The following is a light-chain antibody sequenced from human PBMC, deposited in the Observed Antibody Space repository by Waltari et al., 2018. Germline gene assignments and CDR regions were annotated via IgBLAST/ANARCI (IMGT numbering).Light chain of an antibody. CDR3: QQYGSTPLT. CDR1: QSVTGRY. J-gene: IGKJ4*01. V-gene: IGKV3-20*01. Sequence: EIVLTQSPGTLSLSPGERATLSCRASQSVTGRYLAWYQQKPGQAPRLLIYCASSRATGIPDRFSGSESGTDFTLTISRLEPEDFAVYCCQQYGSTPLTFGGGTKVEIK. CDR2: CAS.